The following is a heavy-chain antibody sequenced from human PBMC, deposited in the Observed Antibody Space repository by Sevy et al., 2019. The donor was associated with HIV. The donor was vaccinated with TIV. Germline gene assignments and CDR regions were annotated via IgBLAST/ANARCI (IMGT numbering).Heavy chain of an antibody. CDR3: ARLNVYYYDDDGYYTTGNAFDI. Sequence: GGSLRLSCAASGFSVSDTYMSWVRQAPGKGLEWVSVIYSGDKTYHADSVKGRFIMSRDSSKKTLHLELNSLRTEDTAVYYCARLNVYYYDDDGYYTTGNAFDIWGQGPMVTVSS. J-gene: IGHJ3*02. CDR1: GFSVSDTY. CDR2: IYSGDKT. V-gene: IGHV3-53*01. D-gene: IGHD3-22*01.